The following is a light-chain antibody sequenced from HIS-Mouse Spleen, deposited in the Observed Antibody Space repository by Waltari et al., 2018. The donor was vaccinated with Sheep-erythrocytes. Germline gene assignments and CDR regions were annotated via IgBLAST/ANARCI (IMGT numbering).Light chain of an antibody. Sequence: EIVLTQSPGTLSLSPGERATLSCRASQSVSSSYLAGYQQKPGQALRLLIYGASSRATGIPDRFSGSGSGTDFTLTISRLEPEDFAVYYCQQYGSSPPLTFGGGTKVGIK. CDR2: GAS. CDR3: QQYGSSPPLT. V-gene: IGKV3-20*01. J-gene: IGKJ4*01. CDR1: QSVSSSY.